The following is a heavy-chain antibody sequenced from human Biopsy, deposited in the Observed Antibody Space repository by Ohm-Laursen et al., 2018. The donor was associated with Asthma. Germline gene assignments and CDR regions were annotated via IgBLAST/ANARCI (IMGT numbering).Heavy chain of an antibody. CDR1: GFTFSTYG. D-gene: IGHD6-6*01. Sequence: SLRLSCAASGFTFSTYGMHWARQAPGKGLEWVAGIFFDGSNKYYADSVKGRFTISRDNSKDTLYLQVNSLRGDDTAVYYCARGKTWGRSYYFDYWGQGTLVTVSS. V-gene: IGHV3-30*03. J-gene: IGHJ4*02. CDR2: IFFDGSNK. CDR3: ARGKTWGRSYYFDY.